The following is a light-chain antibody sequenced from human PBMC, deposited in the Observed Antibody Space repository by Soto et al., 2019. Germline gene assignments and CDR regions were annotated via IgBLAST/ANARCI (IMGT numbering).Light chain of an antibody. CDR1: QSVSSY. CDR3: QQRSNWPSWT. J-gene: IGKJ1*01. CDR2: DAS. V-gene: IGKV3-11*01. Sequence: SVLTQSPATLTLSPGERATLSCRASQSVSSYLAWYQQKPGQAPRLLIYDASNRATGIPARFSGSGSGTDFTLTISSLEPEDFAVYYWQQRSNWPSWTLGQGTKVDIK.